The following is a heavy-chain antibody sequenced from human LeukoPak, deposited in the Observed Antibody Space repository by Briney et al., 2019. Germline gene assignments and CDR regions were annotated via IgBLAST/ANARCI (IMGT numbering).Heavy chain of an antibody. CDR3: ARHALVYYFDY. Sequence: SETLSLTCSVSGYSISSGFYWGWIRQPPGKGLECIGSMFHSGSTYYNPSLKSRVTISVDTSKNQFSLKLSSVTAADTAVYYCARHALVYYFDYWGQGTLVTVSS. J-gene: IGHJ4*02. CDR1: GYSISSGFY. D-gene: IGHD2-8*01. V-gene: IGHV4-38-2*02. CDR2: MFHSGST.